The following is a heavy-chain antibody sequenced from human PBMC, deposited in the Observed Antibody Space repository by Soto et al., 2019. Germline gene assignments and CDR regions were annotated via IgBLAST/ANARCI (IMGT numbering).Heavy chain of an antibody. CDR2: ISAYNGNT. CDR3: ASSLTAVTHYYYYYMDV. CDR1: GYTFTSYG. J-gene: IGHJ6*03. V-gene: IGHV1-18*01. Sequence: ASVKVSCKASGYTFTSYGISWVRQAPGQGLEWMGWISAYNGNTNYAQKLQGRVTMTTDTSTSTAYMELRSLRSDDTAVYYCASSLTAVTHYYYYYMDVWGKGTTVTVSS.